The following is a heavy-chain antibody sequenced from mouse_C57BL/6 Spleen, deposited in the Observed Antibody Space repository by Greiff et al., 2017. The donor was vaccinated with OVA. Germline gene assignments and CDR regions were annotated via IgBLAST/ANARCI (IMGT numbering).Heavy chain of an antibody. J-gene: IGHJ4*01. CDR2: INPSTGGT. V-gene: IGHV1-42*01. CDR1: GYSFTGYY. D-gene: IGHD1-1*01. Sequence: VQLKQSGPELVKPGASVKISCKASGYSFTGYYMNWVKQSPEKSLEWIGEINPSTGGTTYNQKFKAKATLTVDKSSSTADMQLKSLTSEDSAVYYCARPITTVVATDYAMDYWGQGTSVTVSS. CDR3: ARPITTVVATDYAMDY.